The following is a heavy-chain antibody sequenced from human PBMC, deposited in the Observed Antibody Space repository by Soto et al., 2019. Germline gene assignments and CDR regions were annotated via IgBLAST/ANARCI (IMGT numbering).Heavy chain of an antibody. Sequence: QVQLVQSGAEVKKPGSSVKVSCKASGGTFSSNAISWVRQATGQGLEWMGGIIPIYASLNYAQNFQGRVTVTADKATSTAYLELSCLKFAYSAIYYCAVTVTGSRSPLAHWGRGTLVIVSS. CDR3: AVTVTGSRSPLAH. D-gene: IGHD3-10*01. V-gene: IGHV1-69*06. J-gene: IGHJ4*02. CDR2: IIPIYASL. CDR1: GGTFSSNA.